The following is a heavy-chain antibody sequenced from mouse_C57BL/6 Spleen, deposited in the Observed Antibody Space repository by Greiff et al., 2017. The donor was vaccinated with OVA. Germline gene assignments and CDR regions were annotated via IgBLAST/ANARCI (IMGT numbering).Heavy chain of an antibody. V-gene: IGHV7-3*01. Sequence: EVQVVESGGGLVQPGGSLSLSCAASGFTFTDYYMSWVRQPPGKALEWLGFIRNKANGYTTEYSASVKGRFTISRDNSQSILYLQMNALRAEDSATYYCARYMPGYLLFDYWGQGTTLTVSS. CDR1: GFTFTDYY. D-gene: IGHD2-1*01. CDR3: ARYMPGYLLFDY. CDR2: IRNKANGYTT. J-gene: IGHJ2*01.